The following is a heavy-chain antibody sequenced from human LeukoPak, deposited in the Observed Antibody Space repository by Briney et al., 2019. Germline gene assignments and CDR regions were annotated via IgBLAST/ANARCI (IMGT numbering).Heavy chain of an antibody. J-gene: IGHJ1*01. Sequence: SQSLSLTCTVSGGSISSDYWSWIRQPPGRGLEWIGHILYSGSHNLHTSLKSRVTISVDTSKNQFSLKLNSVTAADTAVYYCARQTGYFRYWGQGPLVAVS. CDR1: GGSISSDY. V-gene: IGHV4-59*08. D-gene: IGHD3-10*01. CDR3: ARQTGYFRY. CDR2: ILYSGSH.